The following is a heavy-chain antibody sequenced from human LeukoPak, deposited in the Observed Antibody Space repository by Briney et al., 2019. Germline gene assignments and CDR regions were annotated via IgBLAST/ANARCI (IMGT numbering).Heavy chain of an antibody. Sequence: PGGSLRLSCAASGFSFSTYYMGWIRQAPGKGLEWVSYISSGAGTSIYYADSVRGRFFISRDNDKNSLYLQMNGLGAEDTAIYYCYASAVVASDYWGQGTLVTVSS. D-gene: IGHD6-19*01. CDR2: ISSGAGTSI. CDR3: YASAVVASDY. CDR1: GFSFSTYY. V-gene: IGHV3-11*01. J-gene: IGHJ4*02.